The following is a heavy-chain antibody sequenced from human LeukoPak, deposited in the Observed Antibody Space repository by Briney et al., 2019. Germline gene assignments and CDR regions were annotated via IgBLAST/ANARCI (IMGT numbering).Heavy chain of an antibody. CDR2: IYSDNT. Sequence: GGSLRLSCTVSGFTVSSNSMSWVRQAPGKGLEWVSFIYSDNTHYSDSVKGRFTISRDNSKNTLYLQMNSLRADDTAMYYCAKDLYSSSWTTDYWGQGTLVSVSS. CDR1: GFTVSSNS. CDR3: AKDLYSSSWTTDY. V-gene: IGHV3-66*03. J-gene: IGHJ4*02. D-gene: IGHD6-13*01.